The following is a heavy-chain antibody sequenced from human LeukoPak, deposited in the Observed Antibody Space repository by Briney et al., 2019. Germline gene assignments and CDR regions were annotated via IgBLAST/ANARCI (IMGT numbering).Heavy chain of an antibody. CDR1: GYTFTDHY. V-gene: IGHV1-2*02. CDR3: ARDHNWGPDY. J-gene: IGHJ4*02. CDR2: IHPGRGDT. D-gene: IGHD7-27*01. Sequence: ASVKISCKALGYTFTDHYFHWLRQAPGQGLEWMGWIHPGRGDTNYAQKFQGRVSLTRDTSISTAYMELSRLTSDDTAVYYCARDHNWGPDYWGQGTLVSVSS.